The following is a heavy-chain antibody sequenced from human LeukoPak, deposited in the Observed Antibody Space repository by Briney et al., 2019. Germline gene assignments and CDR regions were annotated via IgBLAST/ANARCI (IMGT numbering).Heavy chain of an antibody. CDR1: GFTFSSYE. J-gene: IGHJ4*02. CDR2: ISISGSTI. CDR3: ASRGYFDWPIGAFDY. D-gene: IGHD3-9*01. V-gene: IGHV3-48*03. Sequence: PGGSLRLSCAASGFTFSSYEMNWVRQAPGKGLEWVSYISISGSTIYYAHSVKGRFTISRDNSKKTLYLQMNSLRAEDTAVYYCASRGYFDWPIGAFDYWGQGTLVTVSS.